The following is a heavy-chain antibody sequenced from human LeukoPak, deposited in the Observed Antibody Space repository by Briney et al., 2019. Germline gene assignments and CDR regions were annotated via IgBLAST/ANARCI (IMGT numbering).Heavy chain of an antibody. D-gene: IGHD6-13*01. Sequence: ASVKVSCKASGYTFTSYGISWVRQAPGQGLEWMGWISAYNGNTNYAQKLQGRVTMTTDTSTSTAYMELRSLRSGGTAVYYCARVPRLLAAGTLDYWGQGTLVTVSS. CDR2: ISAYNGNT. V-gene: IGHV1-18*01. J-gene: IGHJ4*02. CDR3: ARVPRLLAAGTLDY. CDR1: GYTFTSYG.